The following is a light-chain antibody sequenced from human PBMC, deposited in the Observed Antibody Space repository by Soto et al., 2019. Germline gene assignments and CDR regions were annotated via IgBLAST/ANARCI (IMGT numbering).Light chain of an antibody. CDR3: QQRYSPPLT. CDR2: TAS. J-gene: IGKJ4*01. V-gene: IGKV1-39*01. Sequence: DIQMTQSPSSLSASVGDRVTITCRASQNIDSYLDWYQQKPGNAPKLLIYTASNLQSGVPSRFSGSGSGTDFTLTIASLQHEDFATYYCQQRYSPPLTFGGGTKVE. CDR1: QNIDSY.